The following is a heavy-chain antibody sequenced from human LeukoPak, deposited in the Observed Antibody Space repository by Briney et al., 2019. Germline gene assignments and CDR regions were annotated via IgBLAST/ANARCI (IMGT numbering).Heavy chain of an antibody. CDR1: GFTFSTDA. Sequence: GGSLRLSCAASGFTFSTDAMTWVRQAPGKGLQWVSAISGSGGDTYYEDSVKGRFTISRDNSKNMMYLQMNSLRAEDTAVYYCGRDSSGWSKNYWGQGTLVTVSS. V-gene: IGHV3-23*01. CDR2: ISGSGGDT. D-gene: IGHD6-19*01. CDR3: GRDSSGWSKNY. J-gene: IGHJ4*02.